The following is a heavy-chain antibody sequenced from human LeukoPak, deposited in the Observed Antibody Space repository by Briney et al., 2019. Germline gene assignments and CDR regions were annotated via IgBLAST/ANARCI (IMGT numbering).Heavy chain of an antibody. D-gene: IGHD1-26*01. CDR3: ARIGPRSGSYYA. V-gene: IGHV1-8*01. CDR2: MNPNSGNT. CDR1: GYTFTSYD. J-gene: IGHJ1*01. Sequence: ASVKVSCTASGYTFTSYDINWVRQATGQGLEWMGWMNPNSGNTGYAQKFQGRVTMTRNTSISTAYMELSSLRSEDTAVYYCARIGPRSGSYYAWGQGTLVTVSS.